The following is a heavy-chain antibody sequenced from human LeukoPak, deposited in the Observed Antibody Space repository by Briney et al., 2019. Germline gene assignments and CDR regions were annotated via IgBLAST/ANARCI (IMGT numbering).Heavy chain of an antibody. Sequence: SETLSLTCTVSGGSISSSSYYWGWIRQPPGKGLEWIGSIYFSGTTYYNPSLRSRVTISVDTSKNQFSLKPSSVTAAETAVYYCARQRSGYSYGYGKFDYWGQGTLVTVSS. CDR1: GGSISSSSYY. V-gene: IGHV4-39*01. CDR3: ARQRSGYSYGYGKFDY. D-gene: IGHD5-18*01. J-gene: IGHJ4*02. CDR2: IYFSGTT.